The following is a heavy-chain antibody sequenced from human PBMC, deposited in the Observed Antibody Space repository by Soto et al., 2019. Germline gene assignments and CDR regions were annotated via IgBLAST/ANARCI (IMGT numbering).Heavy chain of an antibody. CDR1: GFTFSNYG. D-gene: IGHD3-22*01. CDR3: AKVRPTYYYDSSGYAAFAV. Sequence: GGSLRLSCAASGFTFSNYGMHWVRQAPGKGLEWVAVLSYDGNNKYYADSVKGRFTISRDNSKNTLYLQMDSLRAEDTAVYYCAKVRPTYYYDSSGYAAFAVWGHGTMVTVSS. V-gene: IGHV3-30*18. J-gene: IGHJ3*01. CDR2: LSYDGNNK.